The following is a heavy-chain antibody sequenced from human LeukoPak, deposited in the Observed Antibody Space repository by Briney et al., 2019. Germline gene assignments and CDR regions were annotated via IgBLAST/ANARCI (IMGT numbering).Heavy chain of an antibody. CDR2: ISYDGSNK. D-gene: IGHD1-26*01. CDR3: AKDHFRSGGSQLHPTDY. CDR1: GFTFSSYG. Sequence: GGSLRLSCAASGFTFSSYGMHWVRQAPGKGLEWVAVISYDGSNKYYADSVKGRFTISRDNSKNTLYLQMNSLRAEDTAVYYCAKDHFRSGGSQLHPTDYWGQGTLVTISS. J-gene: IGHJ4*02. V-gene: IGHV3-30*18.